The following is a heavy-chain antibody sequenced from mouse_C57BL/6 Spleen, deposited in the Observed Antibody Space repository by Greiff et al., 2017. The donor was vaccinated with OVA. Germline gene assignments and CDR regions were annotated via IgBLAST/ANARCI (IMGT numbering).Heavy chain of an antibody. Sequence: EVQLQQSGPGLVKPSQSLSLTCSVTGYSITSGYYWNWIRQFPGNKLEWMGYISYDGSNNYNPSLKNRISITRDPSKNPFFLKLNSVTTEDTATYYYARGAPFYGSSYDYWGQGTTLTVSS. J-gene: IGHJ2*01. D-gene: IGHD1-1*01. CDR3: ARGAPFYGSSYDY. CDR2: ISYDGSN. CDR1: GYSITSGYY. V-gene: IGHV3-6*01.